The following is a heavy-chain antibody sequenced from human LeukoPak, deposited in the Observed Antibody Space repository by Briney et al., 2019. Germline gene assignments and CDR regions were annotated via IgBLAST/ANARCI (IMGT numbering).Heavy chain of an antibody. Sequence: PGGSLRLSCAASGFTFSSYAMHWVRQAPGKGLEWVAVISYDGSNKYYADSVKGRFTISRDNSKNTLYLQMYSLRAEDTAVYYCARDRYDSSGYPGHFDYWGQGTLVTVSS. CDR1: GFTFSSYA. V-gene: IGHV3-30*01. CDR3: ARDRYDSSGYPGHFDY. D-gene: IGHD3-22*01. CDR2: ISYDGSNK. J-gene: IGHJ4*02.